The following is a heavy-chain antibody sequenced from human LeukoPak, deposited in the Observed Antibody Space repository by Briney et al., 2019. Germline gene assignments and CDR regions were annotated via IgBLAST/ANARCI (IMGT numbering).Heavy chain of an antibody. Sequence: GASVKVSCDTSGYSFTHYHIHWVRQAPGQGLEWMGIINPSGGSTSYAQKFQGRVTMTRDMSTSTVYMELSSLRSEDTAVYYCARTQIAAAGTLPPDYWGQGTLVTVSS. CDR3: ARTQIAAAGTLPPDY. V-gene: IGHV1-46*01. J-gene: IGHJ4*02. CDR1: GYSFTHYH. D-gene: IGHD6-13*01. CDR2: INPSGGST.